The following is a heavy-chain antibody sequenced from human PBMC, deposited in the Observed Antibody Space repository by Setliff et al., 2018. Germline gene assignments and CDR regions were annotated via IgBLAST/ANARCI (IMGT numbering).Heavy chain of an antibody. D-gene: IGHD1-7*01. Sequence: GASVKVSCKASGYTFTSYGVSWVRQAPGQGLEWMGWISTYTANTKYAQRFQGRVTMTTDTSTSTAYMELRSLRSDDTAVYYCARYITGTTPADYWGQGTLVTVSS. CDR3: ARYITGTTPADY. CDR2: ISTYTANT. J-gene: IGHJ4*02. V-gene: IGHV1-18*01. CDR1: GYTFTSYG.